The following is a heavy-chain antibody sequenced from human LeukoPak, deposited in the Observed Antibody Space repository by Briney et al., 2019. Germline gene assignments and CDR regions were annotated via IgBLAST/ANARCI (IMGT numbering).Heavy chain of an antibody. V-gene: IGHV3-23*01. CDR3: ARTKDTGYSSSWYKS. J-gene: IGHJ4*02. CDR2: ISGSGGST. D-gene: IGHD6-13*01. Sequence: GESLRLSCAASGFPFRGYWMHWVRQAPGKGLVWVSAISGSGGSTYYADSVKGRFTISRDNSKNTLYLQMNSLRAEDTAVYYCARTKDTGYSSSWYKSWGQGTLVTVSS. CDR1: GFPFRGYW.